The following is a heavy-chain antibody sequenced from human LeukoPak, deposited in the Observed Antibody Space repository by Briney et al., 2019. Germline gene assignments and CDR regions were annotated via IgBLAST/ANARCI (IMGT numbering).Heavy chain of an antibody. J-gene: IGHJ6*02. CDR1: GYTFTIYL. CDR3: ARYSSTFSYFGVDV. Sequence: ASVTVSFTSSGYTFTIYLISWVRQAHGQGHEWMGWISADNGNTNYAQRLQGRVTMTTDTSTSAAYMELRILRSDDTAVYYCARYSSTFSYFGVDVCGQGTTVTVSS. V-gene: IGHV1-18*01. CDR2: ISADNGNT. D-gene: IGHD6-13*01.